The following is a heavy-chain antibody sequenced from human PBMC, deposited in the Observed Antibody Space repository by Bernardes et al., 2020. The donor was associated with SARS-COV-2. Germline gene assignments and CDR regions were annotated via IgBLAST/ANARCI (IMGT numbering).Heavy chain of an antibody. J-gene: IGHJ5*02. Sequence: SETLSLTCGVSGDSLSSYYWSWIRQPAGKGLEWIGRIYTSGSTNYNPSLKSRVTISVDTSKNQFSLKLSSVTAADTAVYYCASARVAALGWFDPWGQGTLVTVSS. CDR2: IYTSGST. CDR1: GDSLSSYY. V-gene: IGHV4-4*07. D-gene: IGHD2-15*01. CDR3: ASARVAALGWFDP.